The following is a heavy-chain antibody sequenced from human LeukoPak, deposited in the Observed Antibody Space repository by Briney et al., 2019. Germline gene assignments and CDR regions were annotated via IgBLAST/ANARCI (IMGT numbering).Heavy chain of an antibody. J-gene: IGHJ2*01. Sequence: GGSLRLSCAASGFNFGDFYMSWIRQAPGKGLEFISYISDRGSSKDYVDSVRGQFTISRDNANNSLYLQMNTLRVEDTAIYYCARIIVGATVDWYFDLWGRGTPVTVSS. CDR2: ISDRGSSK. CDR1: GFNFGDFY. CDR3: ARIIVGATVDWYFDL. V-gene: IGHV3-11*04. D-gene: IGHD1-26*01.